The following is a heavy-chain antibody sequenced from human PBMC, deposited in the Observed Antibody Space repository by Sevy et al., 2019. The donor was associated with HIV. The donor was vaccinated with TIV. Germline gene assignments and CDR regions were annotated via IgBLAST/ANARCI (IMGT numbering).Heavy chain of an antibody. CDR3: ARDPRMYGDYLLAYFDY. CDR1: GFTPSTYG. CDR2: IGYDGSNK. D-gene: IGHD2-8*01. J-gene: IGHJ4*02. V-gene: IGHV3-33*01. Sequence: GGSLRLSCAASGFTPSTYGMHWVRQAPGKGLEWVAVIGYDGSNKYYADSVRGRFTIARDNSKNTLFLQMDSLRGEDTAVYYCARDPRMYGDYLLAYFDYWGQRTLVTVSS.